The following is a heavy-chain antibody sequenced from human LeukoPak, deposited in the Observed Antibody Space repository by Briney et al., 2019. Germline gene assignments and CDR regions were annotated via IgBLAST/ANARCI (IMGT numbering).Heavy chain of an antibody. V-gene: IGHV4-34*09. CDR1: GGSFSGYY. Sequence: PSETLSLTCAVYGGSFSGYYWSWIRQPPGKGLEWIGYIYYSGSTYYNPSLKSRVTISVDTSKNQFSLKLSSVTAADTAVYYCARDSMGVGWYFDLWGRGTLVTVSS. CDR2: IYYSGST. CDR3: ARDSMGVGWYFDL. J-gene: IGHJ2*01. D-gene: IGHD3-16*01.